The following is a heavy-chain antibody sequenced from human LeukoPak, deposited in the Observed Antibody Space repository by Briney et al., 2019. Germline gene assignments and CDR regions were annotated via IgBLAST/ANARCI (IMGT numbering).Heavy chain of an antibody. CDR2: INPNSGGT. V-gene: IGHV1-2*02. CDR1: GYTFTGYY. Sequence: ASVKVSCKASGYTFTGYYMHGVRQAPGQGGERMGWINPNSGGTNYAQKFQGRVTMTRDTSISTDYMELSRLRSDDTAVYYCARDQDQLLENWFDPWGQGPLVTVSS. CDR3: ARDQDQLLENWFDP. D-gene: IGHD2-2*01. J-gene: IGHJ5*02.